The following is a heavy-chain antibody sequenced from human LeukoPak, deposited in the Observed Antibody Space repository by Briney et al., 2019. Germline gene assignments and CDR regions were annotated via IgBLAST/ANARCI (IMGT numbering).Heavy chain of an antibody. CDR3: ARRVASTKDFDY. D-gene: IGHD2-8*01. Sequence: PSETLSLTCTVSGGSISSSSYYWGWIRQPPGKGLEWIGSIYYSGSTYYNPSLKSRVTISVDTSKNQFSLKLSSVTAADTAVYYCARRVASTKDFDYWGQGTLVTVSS. J-gene: IGHJ4*02. V-gene: IGHV4-39*07. CDR2: IYYSGST. CDR1: GGSISSSSYY.